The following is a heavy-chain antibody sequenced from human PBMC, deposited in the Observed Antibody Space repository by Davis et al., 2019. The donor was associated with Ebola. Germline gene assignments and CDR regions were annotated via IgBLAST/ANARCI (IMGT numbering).Heavy chain of an antibody. CDR1: GFTVSSNY. Sequence: GESLKISCAASGFTVSSNYMSWVRQAPGKGLEWVSVIYSGGSTYYADSVKGRFTISRDNAKNSLYLQMNSLRAEDTAVYYCARDREGYYGSGSYYHYYYYGMDVWGQGTTVTVSS. V-gene: IGHV3-53*01. D-gene: IGHD3-10*01. CDR2: IYSGGST. CDR3: ARDREGYYGSGSYYHYYYYGMDV. J-gene: IGHJ6*02.